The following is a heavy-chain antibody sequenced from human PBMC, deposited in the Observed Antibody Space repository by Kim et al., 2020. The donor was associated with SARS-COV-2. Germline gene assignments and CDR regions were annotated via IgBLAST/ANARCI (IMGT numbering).Heavy chain of an antibody. J-gene: IGHJ3*01. CDR3: ASSMVYGVISAFDL. CDR1: GNTFSSYA. D-gene: IGHD3-10*01. V-gene: IGHV7-4-1*02. Sequence: ASVKVSCKASGNTFSSYAMNWVRQAPGQGLEWMGWINTNTGKPAYAQGFTGRFVFSLYTSVSTTYLQISSLKSEDTAVYYCASSMVYGVISAFDLWGQGTMVTVSS. CDR2: INTNTGKP.